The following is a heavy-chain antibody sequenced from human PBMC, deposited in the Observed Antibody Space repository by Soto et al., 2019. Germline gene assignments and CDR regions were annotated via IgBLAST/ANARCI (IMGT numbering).Heavy chain of an antibody. J-gene: IGHJ5*02. Sequence: QVQLQESGPGLVKPSQTLSLTCTVSGASITSGDYSWNWIRQPPGKGLEWIWYIYHTGTTYYNPSLQGRVTKSVNTSMNQFPPKPRFVTSPDPAVYLRVRGGPTMYGGLSPSFDPWGQGTLVTVSS. D-gene: IGHD2-8*01. CDR3: VRGGPTMYGGLSPSFDP. CDR2: IYHTGTT. CDR1: GASITSGDYS. V-gene: IGHV4-30-4*01.